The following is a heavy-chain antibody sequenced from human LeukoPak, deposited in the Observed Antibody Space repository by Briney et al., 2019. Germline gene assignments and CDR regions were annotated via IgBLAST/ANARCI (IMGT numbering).Heavy chain of an antibody. Sequence: SETLSLTCTVSGGSISSGSYCWSWIPQPAGKGLEGIVRNYTSGSTNYNPSLKSRVTISVDTSKNQFSLKLSSVTAADTAVYYCAREISELLWFGELFADSYYYYYMDVWGKGTTVTISS. CDR3: AREISELLWFGELFADSYYYYYMDV. V-gene: IGHV4-61*02. CDR1: GGSISSGSYC. D-gene: IGHD3-10*01. CDR2: NYTSGST. J-gene: IGHJ6*03.